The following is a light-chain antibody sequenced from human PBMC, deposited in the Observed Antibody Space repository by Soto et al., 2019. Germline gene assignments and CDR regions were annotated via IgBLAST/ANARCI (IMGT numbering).Light chain of an antibody. CDR3: QQSYSTPVT. CDR1: RGIDIY. Sequence: DIQMTQSPSSLSASVGDRVTITCRASRGIDIYLNWYHQKPGKAPKLLIYAASNLQTGVPSRFSGSGSGTDFTLTISSLQPEDFATYYCQQSYSTPVTFGQGTKVDIK. V-gene: IGKV1-39*01. CDR2: AAS. J-gene: IGKJ1*01.